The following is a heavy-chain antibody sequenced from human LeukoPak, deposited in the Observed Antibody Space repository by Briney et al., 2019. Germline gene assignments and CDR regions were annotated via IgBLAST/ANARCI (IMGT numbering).Heavy chain of an antibody. CDR2: FDGNGPNT. Sequence: PGGSLRLSCAASGFTFSSFAMTWVRQAPGKGLEWVSGFDGNGPNTYYADSVKGRFTISRDTSKNTLYLQVNSLRAEDTAVYYCARGGGYYPIDYWGQGTLVTVSS. CDR3: ARGGGYYPIDY. CDR1: GFTFSSFA. V-gene: IGHV3-23*01. D-gene: IGHD2-15*01. J-gene: IGHJ4*02.